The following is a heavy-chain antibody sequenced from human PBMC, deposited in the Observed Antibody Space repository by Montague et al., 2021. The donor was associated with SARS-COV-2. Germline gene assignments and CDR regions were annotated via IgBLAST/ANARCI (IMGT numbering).Heavy chain of an antibody. CDR2: IYYSGST. CDR3: VEIVGAADY. J-gene: IGHJ4*02. D-gene: IGHD1-26*01. V-gene: IGHV4-39*01. CDR1: CGSISSRSYD. Sequence: SETLSLTCTVSCGSISSRSYDWGRIRQRPGKGQDWIGCIYYSGSTYYNPSLKSRVTISVDTSKNQFSLKLSSVTAADTAVYYCVEIVGAADYWGQGTLVTVS.